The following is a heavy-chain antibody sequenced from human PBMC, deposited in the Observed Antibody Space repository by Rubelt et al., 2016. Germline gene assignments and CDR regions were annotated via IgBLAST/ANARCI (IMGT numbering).Heavy chain of an antibody. CDR1: GGSFSGYY. CDR3: ARGGYGGNSGEIPTRH. V-gene: IGHV4-34*01. D-gene: IGHD4-23*01. J-gene: IGHJ4*02. Sequence: QVQLQQWGAGLLKPSETLSLTCAVYGGSFSGYYWSWIRQPPGKGLEWIGEINHSGSTNYNPSLKSRVNISVDTSKNECSRKRSSVTAADTAVDYWARGGYGGNSGEIPTRHWGQGTLVTVSS. CDR2: INHSGST.